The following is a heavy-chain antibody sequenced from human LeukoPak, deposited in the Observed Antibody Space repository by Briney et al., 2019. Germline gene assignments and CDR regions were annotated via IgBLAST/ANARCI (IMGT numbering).Heavy chain of an antibody. J-gene: IGHJ6*03. Sequence: GGTLRLSCAASGFTFNTYGMTWVRQAPGKGLEWVSGIIGSGGATYYADSVKGRFTVSRDNSKNTLYLQMNSLRAEDTAVYYCARDAIAMGYYYYYMDVRGKGTTVTVSS. D-gene: IGHD5-18*01. CDR2: IIGSGGAT. CDR1: GFTFNTYG. CDR3: ARDAIAMGYYYYYMDV. V-gene: IGHV3-23*01.